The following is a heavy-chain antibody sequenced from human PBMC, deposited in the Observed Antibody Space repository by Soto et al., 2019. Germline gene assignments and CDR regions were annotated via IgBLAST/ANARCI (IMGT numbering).Heavy chain of an antibody. CDR1: GGSFSGYY. J-gene: IGHJ4*02. D-gene: IGHD3-16*02. V-gene: IGHV4-34*01. Sequence: QVQLQQWGAGLLKPSETLSLTCAVYGGSFSGYYWSWIRQPPGKGLEWIGEINHSGSTNYNPSLKNRVTISVDTSKNQFSLKLSSVTAADTAVYYCARTYDYVWGSYRPPFDYWGQGTLVTVSS. CDR2: INHSGST. CDR3: ARTYDYVWGSYRPPFDY.